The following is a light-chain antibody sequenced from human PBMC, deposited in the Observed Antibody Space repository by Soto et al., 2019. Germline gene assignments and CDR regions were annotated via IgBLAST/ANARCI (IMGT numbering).Light chain of an antibody. CDR2: EGT. Sequence: QSVLTQPASVSGSPGQSIIISCSGSSNDVGGYNLVSWYQHHPDKAPKVIIYEGTKRPSGLSTRFSGSKSGNTASLTISGLQAEEEADYYCCSYAGGRTYVFGSGTKVTVL. CDR3: CSYAGGRTYV. J-gene: IGLJ1*01. CDR1: SNDVGGYNL. V-gene: IGLV2-23*01.